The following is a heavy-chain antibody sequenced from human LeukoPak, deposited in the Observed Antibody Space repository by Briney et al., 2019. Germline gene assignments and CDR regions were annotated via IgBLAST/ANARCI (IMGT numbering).Heavy chain of an antibody. V-gene: IGHV3-30-3*01. Sequence: GGSLRLSCAASGFTFSSYAMHWVRQAPGKGLEWVAVISYDGSNKYYADSVKGRFTISRDNSKNTLYLQMNSLRAEDTDVYYCARLTYYYDSSGNNFDYWGQGTLVTVSS. CDR3: ARLTYYYDSSGNNFDY. CDR2: ISYDGSNK. CDR1: GFTFSSYA. D-gene: IGHD3-22*01. J-gene: IGHJ4*02.